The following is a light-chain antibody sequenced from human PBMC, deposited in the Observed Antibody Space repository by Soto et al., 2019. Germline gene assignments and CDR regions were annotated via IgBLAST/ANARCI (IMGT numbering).Light chain of an antibody. J-gene: IGKJ4*01. Sequence: ELVMTQSPYTLAVSPGERATLSCRASQSVGTKLAWYQQKPGQAPGLLIYGASTRATGIPDRFSGSGSGTVFTLTISRQDPEDFAMYYCQQYGYLVTFGGGTKVDIK. CDR3: QQYGYLVT. CDR2: GAS. CDR1: QSVGTK. V-gene: IGKV3D-15*01.